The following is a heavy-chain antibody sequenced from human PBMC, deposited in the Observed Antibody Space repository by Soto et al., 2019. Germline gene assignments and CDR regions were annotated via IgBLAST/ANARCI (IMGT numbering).Heavy chain of an antibody. J-gene: IGHJ4*02. CDR2: FFDSGTT. V-gene: IGHV4-39*01. D-gene: IGHD6-19*01. CDR1: GGSISSTSYY. CDR3: TRHFYTVAGIDF. Sequence: SETLSLTCTVSGGSISSTSYYWGWIRQPPGKGLEYIGTFFDSGTTYYNPSLKSRVTISIDRSKNQFYMKLNSVTAADTAVYYCTRHFYTVAGIDFWGQGTLVTVSS.